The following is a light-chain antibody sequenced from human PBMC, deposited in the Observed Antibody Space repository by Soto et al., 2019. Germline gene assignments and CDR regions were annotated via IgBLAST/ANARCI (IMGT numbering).Light chain of an antibody. CDR3: QQYGDWPGA. CDR2: DAS. J-gene: IGKJ4*01. Sequence: EIVMTQSPPTLSVSPGERATLSCRASQSVGSKLAWYQQRPGQAPRLLIYDASNRATGIPARFSGSGSGTECSLTISSLQSEDVAVYYCQQYGDWPGAFGGGTKVEIK. V-gene: IGKV3D-15*01. CDR1: QSVGSK.